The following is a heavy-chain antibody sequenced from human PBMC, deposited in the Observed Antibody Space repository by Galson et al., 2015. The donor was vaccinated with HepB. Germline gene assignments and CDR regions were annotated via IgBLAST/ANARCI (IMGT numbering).Heavy chain of an antibody. Sequence: SVKVSCKASGYTFTSYGISWVRQAPGQGLEWMGWISAYNGNTNYAQKLQGRVTMTTDTSTSTAYMELRSLRSDDTAVCYCARGYCSSTSCYARSYWYFDLWGRGTLVTVSS. CDR2: ISAYNGNT. CDR3: ARGYCSSTSCYARSYWYFDL. J-gene: IGHJ2*01. D-gene: IGHD2-2*01. V-gene: IGHV1-18*04. CDR1: GYTFTSYG.